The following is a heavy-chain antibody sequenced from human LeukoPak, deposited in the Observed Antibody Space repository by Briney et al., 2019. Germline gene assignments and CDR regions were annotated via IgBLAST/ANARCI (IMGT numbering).Heavy chain of an antibody. CDR1: GFAFSNYA. J-gene: IGHJ4*02. Sequence: GGSLRLSCTTSGFAFSNYAMNRVRQAPGKGPEWGSGISGFSTYYEDSVKGRFTIFRDNSKNVLYLQMDRLRAEDTAVYSCAKDVCTSPRCLLYFDSWGQGTLVTVSS. D-gene: IGHD2-8*01. V-gene: IGHV3-23*01. CDR2: ISGFST. CDR3: AKDVCTSPRCLLYFDS.